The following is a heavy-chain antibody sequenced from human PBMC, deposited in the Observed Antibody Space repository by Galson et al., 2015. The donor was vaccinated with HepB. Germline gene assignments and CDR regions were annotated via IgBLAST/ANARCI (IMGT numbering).Heavy chain of an antibody. CDR3: AKDPYSKYVDYYYYMDV. Sequence: SLRLSCAASGITFGNYAMSWVRQAPGKGLEWVSVISGSGDTTYYADSVRGRFTISRDNSRNTLYLQMDSLRAEDTAVYYCAKDPYSKYVDYYYYMDVWGKGTTFTVSS. CDR2: ISGSGDTT. CDR1: GITFGNYA. V-gene: IGHV3-23*01. J-gene: IGHJ6*03. D-gene: IGHD4-11*01.